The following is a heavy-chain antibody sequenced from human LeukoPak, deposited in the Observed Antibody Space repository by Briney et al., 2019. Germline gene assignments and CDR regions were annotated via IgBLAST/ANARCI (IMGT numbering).Heavy chain of an antibody. V-gene: IGHV4-59*08. D-gene: IGHD3-16*01. J-gene: IGHJ4*02. CDR1: GGSISSYY. CDR2: IYYSGST. CDR3: ARLRDLYNVFEY. Sequence: PSETLSLTCTVSGGSISSYYWSWIRQPPGKGLEWIGYIYYSGSTNYNPSLKSRVTMSVDTSKNQFSLRLTSVTAADTAVYYCARLRDLYNVFEYWGQGALVTVSS.